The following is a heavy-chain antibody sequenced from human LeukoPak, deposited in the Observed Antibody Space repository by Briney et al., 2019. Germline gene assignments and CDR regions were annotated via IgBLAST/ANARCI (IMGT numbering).Heavy chain of an antibody. CDR3: ATSTAVAGKSFDY. V-gene: IGHV1-24*01. CDR2: FDPEDGET. J-gene: IGHJ4*02. Sequence: ASVKVSCKVSGYTLTELSMHWVRRAPGKGLEWMGGFDPEDGETIYAQKFQGRVTMTEDTSTDTAYMELSSLRSEDTAVYYCATSTAVAGKSFDYWGQGTLVTVSS. CDR1: GYTLTELS. D-gene: IGHD6-19*01.